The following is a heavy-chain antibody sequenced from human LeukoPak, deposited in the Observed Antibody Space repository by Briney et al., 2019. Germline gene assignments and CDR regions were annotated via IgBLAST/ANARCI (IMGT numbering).Heavy chain of an antibody. CDR2: IRYDGSNK. D-gene: IGHD6-19*01. CDR3: AKGHWLDY. J-gene: IGHJ4*02. Sequence: GGSLRLSCAASGFTFSSYSMHWVRQAPGKGLEWVAFIRYDGSNKYYADSVKGRFTISRDNSKNTLYLQMNSLRAEDTAVYYCAKGHWLDYWGQGTLVTVSS. V-gene: IGHV3-30*02. CDR1: GFTFSSYS.